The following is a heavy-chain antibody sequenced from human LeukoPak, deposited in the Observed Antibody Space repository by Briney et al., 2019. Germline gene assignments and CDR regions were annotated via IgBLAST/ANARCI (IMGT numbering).Heavy chain of an antibody. V-gene: IGHV3-74*01. CDR3: AREQDSSSWYDFDY. Sequence: GGSLRLSCAASGFTFSTYCMHWVRQAPGKGPMWVSRICPDGTVTNYADSVKARFIISRDNARNTVYLQMNSLRVEDTAVYYCAREQDSSSWYDFDYWGQGTLVTVSS. CDR1: GFTFSTYC. J-gene: IGHJ4*02. D-gene: IGHD6-13*01. CDR2: ICPDGTVT.